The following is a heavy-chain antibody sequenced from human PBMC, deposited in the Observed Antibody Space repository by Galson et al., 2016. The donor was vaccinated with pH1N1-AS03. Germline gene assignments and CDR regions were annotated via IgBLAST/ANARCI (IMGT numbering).Heavy chain of an antibody. CDR3: ARGNGRNFDC. D-gene: IGHD2-8*01. J-gene: IGHJ4*02. V-gene: IGHV3-74*01. Sequence: SLRLSCAASEFTFSSKWMHWVRQAPGKGPVWVSRINADGSITSYADSVKGRFTISRDNAKNTLYLQMSSLRAEDTAVYYCARGNGRNFDCWGQGTLVTVSS. CDR2: INADGSIT. CDR1: EFTFSSKW.